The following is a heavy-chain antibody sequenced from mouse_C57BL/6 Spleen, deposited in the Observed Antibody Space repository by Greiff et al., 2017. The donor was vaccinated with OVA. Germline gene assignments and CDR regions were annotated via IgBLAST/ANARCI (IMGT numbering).Heavy chain of an antibody. Sequence: DVMLVESGGGLVKPGGSLKLSCAASGFTFSDYGMHWVRQAPEKGLEWVAYISSGSSTIYYADTVKGRFTISRDNAKNTLFLQMTSLRSEDTAMYYCARPRDYDDGDWYFDVWGTGTTVTVSS. CDR1: GFTFSDYG. CDR2: ISSGSSTI. J-gene: IGHJ1*03. CDR3: ARPRDYDDGDWYFDV. D-gene: IGHD2-4*01. V-gene: IGHV5-17*01.